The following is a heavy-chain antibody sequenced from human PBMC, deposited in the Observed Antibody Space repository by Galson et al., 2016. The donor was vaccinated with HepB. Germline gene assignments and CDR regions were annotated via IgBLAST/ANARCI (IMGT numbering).Heavy chain of an antibody. D-gene: IGHD4-17*01. CDR2: ISYDGGNK. Sequence: LRLSCAASGFTFSSYGMHWVRQAPGKGLEWVAVISYDGGNKYYADSVKGRFTISRDNSKNTLDLQMNSLRPEDTAVYYCARGVGHGDYTFDVWGQGTMVIVSS. CDR1: GFTFSSYG. CDR3: ARGVGHGDYTFDV. J-gene: IGHJ3*01. V-gene: IGHV3-30*03.